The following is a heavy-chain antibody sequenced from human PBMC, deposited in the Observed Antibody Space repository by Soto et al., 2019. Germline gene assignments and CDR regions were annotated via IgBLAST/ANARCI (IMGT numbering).Heavy chain of an antibody. CDR2: ISSSSSTI. J-gene: IGHJ4*02. CDR1: GFTFSSYS. CDR3: ASESSAWSNYFDY. D-gene: IGHD6-19*01. Sequence: EVQLVESGGGLVQPGGSLRLSCAASGFTFSSYSMNWVRQAPGKGLEWVSYISSSSSTIYYAASVKGRFTISRDNAKNARFLHLNSLRAEDTAVYYCASESSAWSNYFDYWGQGTLVTVSS. V-gene: IGHV3-48*01.